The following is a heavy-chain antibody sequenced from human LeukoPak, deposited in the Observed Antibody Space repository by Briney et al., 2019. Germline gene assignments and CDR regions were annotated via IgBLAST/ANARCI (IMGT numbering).Heavy chain of an antibody. CDR1: GGSISGYY. J-gene: IGHJ4*02. D-gene: IGHD6-19*01. Sequence: SETLSLTCTVSGGSISGYYWSWIRQPPGKGLEWIGYIYYSGSTNYNPSLKSRVTISVDTSKNQFSLKLSSVTAADTAVYYCARGRAVAGREYFDYWGQGTLVTVSS. CDR2: IYYSGST. V-gene: IGHV4-59*01. CDR3: ARGRAVAGREYFDY.